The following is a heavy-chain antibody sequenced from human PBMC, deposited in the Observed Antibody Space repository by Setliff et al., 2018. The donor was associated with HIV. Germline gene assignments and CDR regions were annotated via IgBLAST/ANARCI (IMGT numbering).Heavy chain of an antibody. V-gene: IGHV1-3*01. CDR2: ITGGSGNT. J-gene: IGHJ4*02. Sequence: ASVKVSCKASGFILTSNYMHWVRQAPGQGLEWMGWITGGSGNTKYSEKFQGRVTLTRDTSASTAYMELSSLRSEDTAVYYCARKGSGSSFDFEYWGQGTLVTAPQ. CDR1: GFILTSNY. D-gene: IGHD3-10*01. CDR3: ARKGSGSSFDFEY.